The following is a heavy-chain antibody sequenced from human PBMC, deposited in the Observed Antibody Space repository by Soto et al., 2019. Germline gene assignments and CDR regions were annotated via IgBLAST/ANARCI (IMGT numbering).Heavy chain of an antibody. CDR2: INHSGST. CDR3: ARGPRYCTNGVCYRWWGRHPLSNWFDP. J-gene: IGHJ5*02. V-gene: IGHV4-34*01. Sequence: QVQLQQWGAGLLKPSETLSLTCAVYGGSFSGYYWSWIRQPPGKGLEWIGEINHSGSTNYNPSLKSRVTISVDTSKNQFSLKLSSVTAADTAVYYCARGPRYCTNGVCYRWWGRHPLSNWFDPWGQGTLVTVSS. D-gene: IGHD2-8*01. CDR1: GGSFSGYY.